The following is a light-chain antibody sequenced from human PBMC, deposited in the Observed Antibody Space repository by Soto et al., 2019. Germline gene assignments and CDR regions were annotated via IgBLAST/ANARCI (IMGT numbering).Light chain of an antibody. CDR2: YSN. V-gene: IGLV1-44*01. CDR1: NSNLGSNT. CDR3: AAWDDSVGGPV. Sequence: QSVLTQPSSASGTPGQTVTISCSGSNSNLGSNTANWLQQFPGTAPKVLIYYSNRRPSGVPDRFSGSKSGTSASLAIRGLRSEDEADYFCAAWDDSVGGPVFGGGTQLTVL. J-gene: IGLJ3*02.